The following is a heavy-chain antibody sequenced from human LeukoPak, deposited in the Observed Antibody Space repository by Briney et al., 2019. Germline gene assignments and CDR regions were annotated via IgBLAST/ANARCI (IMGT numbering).Heavy chain of an antibody. CDR2: INSDGSST. V-gene: IGHV3-74*01. CDR1: GFTFSSYW. Sequence: GGSLRLSCAGSGFTFSSYWMHWVRQAPGKGLVWVSRINSDGSSTSYADSVKGRFTISRDNAKNTLYLQMNSLRAEDTAVHYCARDPYGGNFDYWGQGTLVTVSS. D-gene: IGHD4-23*01. CDR3: ARDPYGGNFDY. J-gene: IGHJ4*02.